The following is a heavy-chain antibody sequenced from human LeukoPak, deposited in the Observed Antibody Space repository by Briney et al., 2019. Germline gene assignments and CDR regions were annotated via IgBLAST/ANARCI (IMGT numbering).Heavy chain of an antibody. V-gene: IGHV4-34*01. CDR3: ARLVCGGNCYSDY. J-gene: IGHJ4*01. CDR1: GGSFSGYY. Sequence: SETLSLTCAVYGGSFSGYYWSWIRQPPGKGLEWIGEINYSGSTNYNPSLKSRVTISVDTSKNQFSLKLSSVTAADTAVYYCARLVCGGNCYSDYWGHKTLLTVSS. CDR2: INYSGST. D-gene: IGHD2-21*02.